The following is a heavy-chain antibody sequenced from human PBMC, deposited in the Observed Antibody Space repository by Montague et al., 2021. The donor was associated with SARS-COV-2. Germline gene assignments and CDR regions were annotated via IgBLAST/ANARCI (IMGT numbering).Heavy chain of an antibody. D-gene: IGHD3-22*01. Sequence: SLRLSCAASGFTFSSSWMHWVCQAPEKGLEWVADIKCDGSEKYYLYSXXVRLTISRDNAKNSLYLQVNSLRAEDMTVYYCPLHMIVVVSEIQFDPWGQGTLVTVSS. J-gene: IGHJ5*02. CDR1: GFTFSSSW. CDR3: PLHMIVVVSEIQFDP. CDR2: IKCDGSEK. V-gene: IGHV3-52*01.